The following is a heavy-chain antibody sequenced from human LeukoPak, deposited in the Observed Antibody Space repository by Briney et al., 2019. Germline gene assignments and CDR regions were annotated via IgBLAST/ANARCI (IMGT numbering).Heavy chain of an antibody. CDR3: ATYIRNVHYYMDV. V-gene: IGHV4-4*09. J-gene: IGHJ6*03. D-gene: IGHD1-1*01. CDR1: GGSFDSKY. Sequence: SETLSLTCSVSGGSFDSKYLSWIRQPPGKGLEWICYIYTSGSTNFNPSLRSRVAMSIDTSKNHFSLKVSSVTAADPAVYYCATYIRNVHYYMDVWGKGTTVIVSS. CDR2: IYTSGST.